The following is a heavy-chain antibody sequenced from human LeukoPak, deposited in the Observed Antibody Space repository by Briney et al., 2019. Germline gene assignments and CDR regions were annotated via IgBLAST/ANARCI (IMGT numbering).Heavy chain of an antibody. V-gene: IGHV4-31*03. Sequence: PSETLPLTCPVSGGSISRGGYYWSWIRQPPGKGLEGIGYIYYSGCTYYNPSLKSRVTISVDTSKNQFSLKLSSVTAADTAVYYWARGSLVVISADAFDIWGQGTMVTVSS. CDR1: GGSISRGGYY. CDR3: ARGSLVVISADAFDI. J-gene: IGHJ3*02. D-gene: IGHD3-22*01. CDR2: IYYSGCT.